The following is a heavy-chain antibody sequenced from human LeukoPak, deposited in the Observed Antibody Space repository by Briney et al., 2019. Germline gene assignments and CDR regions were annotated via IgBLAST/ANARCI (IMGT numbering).Heavy chain of an antibody. D-gene: IGHD3-10*01. V-gene: IGHV4-34*01. CDR1: GGSFSGYY. J-gene: IGHJ6*02. Sequence: SETLSLTCAVYGGSFSGYYWSWIRQPPGKGLEWIGEINHSGSTNYNPSLKSRVTISVDTSKNQFSLKLSSVTAADTAVYYCARSSGWYGSGSYSRTYYYYGMDVWGQGTTVTVSS. CDR3: ARSSGWYGSGSYSRTYYYYGMDV. CDR2: INHSGST.